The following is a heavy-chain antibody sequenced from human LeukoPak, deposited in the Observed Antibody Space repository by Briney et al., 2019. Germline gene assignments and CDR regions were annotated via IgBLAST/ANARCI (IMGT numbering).Heavy chain of an antibody. CDR3: ARGGIRGVLMEY. CDR2: IIDSGSST. V-gene: IGHV3-23*01. Sequence: GGSLRLSCAASGFTFSNYAMSWVRQAPGKGLEWVSFIIDSGSSTYYADSVKGRFTISRDNAKNSLYLQMNSLRADDTAVYYCARGGIRGVLMEYWGQGTLVTVSS. CDR1: GFTFSNYA. D-gene: IGHD3-10*01. J-gene: IGHJ4*02.